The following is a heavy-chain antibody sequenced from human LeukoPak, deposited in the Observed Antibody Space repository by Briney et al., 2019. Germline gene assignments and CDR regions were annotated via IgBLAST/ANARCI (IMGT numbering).Heavy chain of an antibody. Sequence: GGSLRLSCAASGFNLSSYAMSWVRQAPGKGLEWVSAISGSGGSTYYADSVKGRFTISRDNSKNTLYLQMNSLRAEDTAVYYCAKEIMITFGGVIAPDAFDIWGQGTMVTVSS. V-gene: IGHV3-23*01. J-gene: IGHJ3*02. CDR3: AKEIMITFGGVIAPDAFDI. D-gene: IGHD3-16*02. CDR1: GFNLSSYA. CDR2: ISGSGGST.